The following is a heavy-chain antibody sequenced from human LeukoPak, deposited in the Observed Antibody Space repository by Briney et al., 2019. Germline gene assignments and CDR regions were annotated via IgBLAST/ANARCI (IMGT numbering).Heavy chain of an antibody. V-gene: IGHV4-39*07. CDR1: GGSISSSSYY. CDR3: ARDHARYYYYMDV. CDR2: IYYSGST. Sequence: PSETLSLTCTVSGGSISSSSYYWGWIRQPPGKGLEWIGSIYYSGSTYYNPSLKSRVTIPVDTSKNQFSLKLSSVTAADTAVYYCARDHARYYYYMDVWGKGTTVTVSS. J-gene: IGHJ6*03.